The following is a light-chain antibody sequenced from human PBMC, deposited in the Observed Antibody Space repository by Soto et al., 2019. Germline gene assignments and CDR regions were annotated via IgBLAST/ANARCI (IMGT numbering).Light chain of an antibody. J-gene: IGKJ2*01. CDR1: QSVSSSY. CDR3: QQHGSSPYM. Sequence: EIVLTQSPGTLSLSPGERATLFCRASQSVSSSYLAWYQQTPGQAPRLLIYGASIRATGIPDRFSGSGSGTDFTLTISRLEPEDFAVYYCQQHGSSPYMFGQGTRLEIK. CDR2: GAS. V-gene: IGKV3-20*01.